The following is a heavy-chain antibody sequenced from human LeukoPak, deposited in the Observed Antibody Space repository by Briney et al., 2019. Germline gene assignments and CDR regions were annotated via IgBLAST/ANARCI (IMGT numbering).Heavy chain of an antibody. CDR1: GFTFSGYW. Sequence: PGGSLRLSCAASGFTFSGYWMSWVRQAPGKGLEWVANIKPDGSDKYYADSVKGRFTISRENAKNSLYLHMNSLRAEDTAVYYCARDRIQLWSHDYWGQGTLVTVSS. V-gene: IGHV3-7*04. J-gene: IGHJ4*02. CDR2: IKPDGSDK. CDR3: ARDRIQLWSHDY. D-gene: IGHD5-18*01.